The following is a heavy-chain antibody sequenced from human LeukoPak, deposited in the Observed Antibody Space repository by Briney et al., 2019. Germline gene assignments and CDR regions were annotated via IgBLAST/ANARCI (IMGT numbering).Heavy chain of an antibody. J-gene: IGHJ4*02. CDR2: IWYDGSNR. CDR3: ARGDCGGTSCHKYLDY. CDR1: GFTFSISG. D-gene: IGHD2-2*02. V-gene: IGHV3-33*01. Sequence: GGSLRLSCAASGFTFSISGMHRVRQAPGKRLEWVAVIWYDGSNRYYADSVKGRFTISRDNSKNTLYLQMNSLRAEDTAVYYCARGDCGGTSCHKYLDYWGQGTLVTVSS.